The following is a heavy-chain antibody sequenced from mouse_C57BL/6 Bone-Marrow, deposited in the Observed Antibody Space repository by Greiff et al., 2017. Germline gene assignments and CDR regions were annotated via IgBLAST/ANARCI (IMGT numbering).Heavy chain of an antibody. J-gene: IGHJ3*01. CDR3: ARHVELRGWFAY. D-gene: IGHD1-3*01. V-gene: IGHV5-6*01. Sequence: EVQLQESGGDLVKPGGSLKLSCAASGFTFSSYGMSWVRQTPDKRLEWVATISSGGSYTYYPDTVKGRFTISRDNAKNTLYLQMSSLKSEDTAMYYCARHVELRGWFAYWGQGTLVTVSA. CDR1: GFTFSSYG. CDR2: ISSGGSYT.